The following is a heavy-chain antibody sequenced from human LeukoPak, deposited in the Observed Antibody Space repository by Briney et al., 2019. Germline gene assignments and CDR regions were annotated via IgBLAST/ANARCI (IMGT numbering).Heavy chain of an antibody. D-gene: IGHD3-10*01. CDR1: GYSFTNYW. CDR3: AFYYGSASYHYFDY. CDR2: IYPGDSDT. V-gene: IGHV5-51*01. J-gene: IGHJ4*02. Sequence: GESLKISCKGSGYSFTNYWIGWVREMPGKGLEWMGIIYPGDSDTTYSPSFQGQVTISVDKSISTAYLQWSSLKASDTAMYYCAFYYGSASYHYFDYWGQGTLVIVSS.